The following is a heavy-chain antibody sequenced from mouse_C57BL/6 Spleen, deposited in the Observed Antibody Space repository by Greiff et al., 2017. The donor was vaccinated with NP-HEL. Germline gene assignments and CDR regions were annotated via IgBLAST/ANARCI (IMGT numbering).Heavy chain of an antibody. CDR3: ARRAYYGSRHYFDY. CDR1: GYAFSSYW. V-gene: IGHV1-80*01. J-gene: IGHJ2*01. Sequence: QVQLKESGAELVKPGASVKISCKASGYAFSSYWMNWVKQRPGKGLEWIGQIYPGDGDTNYNGKFKGKATLTADKSSSTAYMHLSSLTSEDSAVYFCARRAYYGSRHYFDYWGQGTTLTVSS. D-gene: IGHD1-1*01. CDR2: IYPGDGDT.